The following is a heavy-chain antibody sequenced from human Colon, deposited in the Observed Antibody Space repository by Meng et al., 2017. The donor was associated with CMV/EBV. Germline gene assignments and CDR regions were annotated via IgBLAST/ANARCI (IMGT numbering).Heavy chain of an antibody. D-gene: IGHD1-1*01. CDR1: GFTFGDYA. J-gene: IGHJ4*02. CDR3: ATNGFEY. CDR2: INSDGSST. Sequence: GESLKISCTASGFTFGDYAMSWVRQAPGKGLVWVSRINSDGSSTSYADSVKGRFTISRDNAKNTLYLQMNSLRAEDTAVYYCATNGFEYWGQGTLVTVSS. V-gene: IGHV3-74*01.